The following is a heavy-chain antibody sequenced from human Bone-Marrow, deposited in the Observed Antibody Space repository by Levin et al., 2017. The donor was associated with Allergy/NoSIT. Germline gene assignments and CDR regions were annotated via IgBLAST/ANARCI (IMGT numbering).Heavy chain of an antibody. CDR1: GYTFTGYY. CDR2: INPNSGGT. D-gene: IGHD2-15*01. V-gene: IGHV1-2*03. J-gene: IGHJ3*02. Sequence: LEASVKVSCKASGYTFTGYYMHWVRQAPGQGLEWMGWINPNSGGTNYAQKFQGRVTMTRDTSISTAYMELSRLRSDDTAVYYCARNVLVVVAATPLGAFDIWGQGTMVTVSS. CDR3: ARNVLVVVAATPLGAFDI.